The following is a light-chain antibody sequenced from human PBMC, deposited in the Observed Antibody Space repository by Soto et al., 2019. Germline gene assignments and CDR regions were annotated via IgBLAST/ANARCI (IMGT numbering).Light chain of an antibody. V-gene: IGKV3-11*01. Sequence: EIVLTQSPATLSLSPGERATLSCRASQSVGIYLGWYQQRPGQAPRLLIYDASKRAAGIPARFSGSGSGTDFTLTINSLEPEYFAVYSCQLRSPSIRAFGPGTRLEI. CDR1: QSVGIY. CDR2: DAS. CDR3: QLRSPSIRA. J-gene: IGKJ5*01.